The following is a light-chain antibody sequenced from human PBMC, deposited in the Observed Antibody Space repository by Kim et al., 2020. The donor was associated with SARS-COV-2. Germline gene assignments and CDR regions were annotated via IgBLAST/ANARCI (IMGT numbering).Light chain of an antibody. CDR1: KLGDKY. CDR3: QAWDSSTMV. V-gene: IGLV3-1*01. Sequence: SYELTQPPSVSVSPGQTASITCSGDKLGDKYACWYQQKPGQSPVLVIYQDSKRHSGIPERFSGSNSGNTATLTISGTQARDEADYYCQAWDSSTMVCGGG. J-gene: IGLJ2*01. CDR2: QDS.